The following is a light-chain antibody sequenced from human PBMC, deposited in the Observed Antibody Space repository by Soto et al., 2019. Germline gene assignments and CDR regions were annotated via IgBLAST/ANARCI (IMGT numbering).Light chain of an antibody. V-gene: IGKV1-39*01. J-gene: IGKJ1*01. CDR2: AAS. Sequence: DIQMTQSPSSLSVSVGDRVTITCRASQSIGGFLNWYQQKLGKAPKLLIYAASSLQSGVPSRFSGSGSGTDFTLTISSLQTDDFSTYYCQQYHSYWTFGQGTKVDIK. CDR3: QQYHSYWT. CDR1: QSIGGF.